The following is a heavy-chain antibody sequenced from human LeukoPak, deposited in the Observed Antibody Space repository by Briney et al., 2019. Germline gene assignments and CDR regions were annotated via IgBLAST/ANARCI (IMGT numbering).Heavy chain of an antibody. Sequence: ASVKVSCKASGYTFTGYYMHWVRQAPGQGLEWMGWISPYNDKTYYAQKLQGRVTMTTDTSTSTAYMELRSLRSDDTAVYYCAREGTKNYYGSRYYFDYWGQGSLVTVSS. CDR2: ISPYNDKT. D-gene: IGHD3-10*01. J-gene: IGHJ4*02. V-gene: IGHV1-18*04. CDR1: GYTFTGYY. CDR3: AREGTKNYYGSRYYFDY.